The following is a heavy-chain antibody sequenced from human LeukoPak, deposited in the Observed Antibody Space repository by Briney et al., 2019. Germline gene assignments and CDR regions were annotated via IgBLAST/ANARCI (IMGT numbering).Heavy chain of an antibody. J-gene: IGHJ4*02. CDR2: IKQDGSEK. V-gene: IGHV3-7*01. D-gene: IGHD4-17*01. CDR3: ARDDYGDYELRLDY. Sequence: GGSLRLSCAASGFTFSSYWMSWVRQAPGKGLEWVANIKQDGSEKYYVDSVKGRFTISRDNAKNSLYQQMNSLRAEDTAVYYCARDDYGDYELRLDYWGQGTLVTVSS. CDR1: GFTFSSYW.